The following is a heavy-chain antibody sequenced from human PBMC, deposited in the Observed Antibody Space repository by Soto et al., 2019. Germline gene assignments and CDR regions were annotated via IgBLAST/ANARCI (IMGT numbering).Heavy chain of an antibody. D-gene: IGHD3-16*01. J-gene: IGHJ4*02. CDR3: TRGGRGGFDY. CDR1: GFTFTSYW. CDR2: IKSDGSST. V-gene: IGHV3-74*01. Sequence: EVQLVDSGGGLVPPGGSPRLSCAASGFTFTSYWMHWVRQAPGKGLVWVSSIKSDGSSTNYADSVKGRFTISRDNAKNTVYLQMNSLRAEDTAVYYCTRGGRGGFDYWGQGALVTVSS.